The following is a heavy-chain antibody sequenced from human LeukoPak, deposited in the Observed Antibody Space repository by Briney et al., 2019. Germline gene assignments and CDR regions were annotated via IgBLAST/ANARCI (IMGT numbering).Heavy chain of an antibody. CDR2: IWHDGTEK. V-gene: IGHV3-33*08. Sequence: GGPQSLSCVPSGFPFCLYGMHGPPQSPGRGLEWLTFIWHDGTEKYYADSVNGRFTISRDNSRNTLYLQVNSLGPDDTAVYYCARLMVGQAGVGATHFDYWGQGTLVSVSS. J-gene: IGHJ4*02. CDR3: ARLMVGQAGVGATHFDY. D-gene: IGHD1-26*01. CDR1: GFPFCLYG.